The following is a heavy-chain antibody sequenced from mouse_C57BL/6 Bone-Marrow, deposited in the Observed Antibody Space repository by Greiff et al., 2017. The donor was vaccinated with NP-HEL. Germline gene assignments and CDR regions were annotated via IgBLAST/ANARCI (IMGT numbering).Heavy chain of an antibody. D-gene: IGHD1-1*01. J-gene: IGHJ4*01. Sequence: EVKLQESGGGLVQPGGSLKLSCAASGFTFSDYGMAWVRQAPRKGPEWVAFISNLAYSIYYADTVTGRFTISRENAKNTLYLEMSSLRSEDTAMYYCARRDYYGSSYAMDYWGQGTSVTVSS. CDR1: GFTFSDYG. V-gene: IGHV5-15*01. CDR2: ISNLAYSI. CDR3: ARRDYYGSSYAMDY.